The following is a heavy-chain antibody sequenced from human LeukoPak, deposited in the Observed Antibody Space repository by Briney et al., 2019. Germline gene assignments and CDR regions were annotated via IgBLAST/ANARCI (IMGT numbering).Heavy chain of an antibody. Sequence: SETLSLTXAVSGYSISSGYYWDWIRPPPGKGLEWIGIFYHSGSTYYNPYLKSRVTISVDRSKIKCSLKLSSVTAADTAVYYCARGDQYSERVNAFDIWGQGTMVSVSS. D-gene: IGHD1-26*01. CDR3: ARGDQYSERVNAFDI. J-gene: IGHJ3*02. CDR2: FYHSGST. CDR1: GYSISSGYY. V-gene: IGHV4-38-2*01.